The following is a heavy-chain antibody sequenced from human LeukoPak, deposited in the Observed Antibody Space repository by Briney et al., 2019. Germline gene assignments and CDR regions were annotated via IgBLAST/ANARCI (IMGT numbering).Heavy chain of an antibody. CDR3: ARVPRHANNWNDHYYYYYYMDV. CDR2: FDPEDGET. V-gene: IGHV1-46*01. J-gene: IGHJ6*03. CDR1: GYIFTSYY. Sequence: ASVKVSCKASGYIFTSYYMYWVRQAPGQGLEWMGGFDPEDGETIYAQKFQGRVTITADESTSTAYMELSSLRSEDTAVYYCARVPRHANNWNDHYYYYYYMDVWGKGTTVTISS. D-gene: IGHD1-20*01.